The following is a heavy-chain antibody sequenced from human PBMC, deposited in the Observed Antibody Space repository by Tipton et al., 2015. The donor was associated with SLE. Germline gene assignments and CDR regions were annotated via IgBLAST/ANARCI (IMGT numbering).Heavy chain of an antibody. D-gene: IGHD1-1*01. CDR3: ARARAATGTSAQRSSFNYYMDV. Sequence: QVQLVQSGAEVKKPESSLKVSCQPSGGTFSSFGVSWVRQAPGQGLVWMGGIIPIYDTVRYAQRFQGRVTITADESSSTVYMELTSLTPDDTAVYYCARARAATGTSAQRSSFNYYMDVWGKGTTVIVSS. J-gene: IGHJ6*03. CDR2: IIPIYDTV. CDR1: GGTFSSFG. V-gene: IGHV1-69*01.